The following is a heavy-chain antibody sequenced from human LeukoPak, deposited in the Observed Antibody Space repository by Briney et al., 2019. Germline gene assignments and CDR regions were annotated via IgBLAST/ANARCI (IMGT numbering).Heavy chain of an antibody. Sequence: PGGSLRLSCAASGFTFSSYAMSWVRQAPGKGLEWVSAISGSGGSTYYADSVKGRFTISRDNSKNTLYLQMNSLRAEDTAVYYCARRRPVYYYYGMDVWGQGTTVTVSS. CDR1: GFTFSSYA. J-gene: IGHJ6*02. CDR2: ISGSGGST. CDR3: ARRRPVYYYYGMDV. V-gene: IGHV3-23*01.